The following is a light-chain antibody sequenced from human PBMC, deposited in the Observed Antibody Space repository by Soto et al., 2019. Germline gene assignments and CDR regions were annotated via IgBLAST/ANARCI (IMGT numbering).Light chain of an antibody. CDR1: SSNNGAGYD. Sequence: QSVLTQPPSGSGAPGQRGTISCTGSSSNNGAGYDVHWYQQLPGTAPKLLIYGNSNRPSGVPDRFSGSKSGTSASLAITGLQAEDEADYYCQSYDSSLSGFYVFGTGTKVTVL. V-gene: IGLV1-40*01. CDR2: GNS. J-gene: IGLJ1*01. CDR3: QSYDSSLSGFYV.